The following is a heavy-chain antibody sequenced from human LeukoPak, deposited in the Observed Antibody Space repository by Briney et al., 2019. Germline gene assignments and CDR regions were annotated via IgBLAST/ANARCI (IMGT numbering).Heavy chain of an antibody. CDR3: ARGPDHGAFDI. CDR1: GYTFPGYF. J-gene: IGHJ3*02. Sequence: GASVKVSCKASGYTFPGYFIHWVRQAPGRGPEWMGCINPKNGGTRDAQKFQGRVTMTSDTSISTAYMELYSLRSDDAAVYYCARGPDHGAFDIWGQGTMVTVSS. V-gene: IGHV1-2*02. CDR2: INPKNGGT.